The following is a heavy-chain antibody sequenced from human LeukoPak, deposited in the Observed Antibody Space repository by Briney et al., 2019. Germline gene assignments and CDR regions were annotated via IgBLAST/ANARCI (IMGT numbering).Heavy chain of an antibody. D-gene: IGHD1-26*01. Sequence: GRSLRRSCAASGYTFDDYAMHWVRQAPGKGLEWVSGISWNSGSIDYADSVKGRFTISRDNAKNSLYLQMNSLRPEDTAFYYCAKGTGRYWTFFDYWGQGTLVTVSS. V-gene: IGHV3-9*01. J-gene: IGHJ4*02. CDR2: ISWNSGSI. CDR3: AKGTGRYWTFFDY. CDR1: GYTFDDYA.